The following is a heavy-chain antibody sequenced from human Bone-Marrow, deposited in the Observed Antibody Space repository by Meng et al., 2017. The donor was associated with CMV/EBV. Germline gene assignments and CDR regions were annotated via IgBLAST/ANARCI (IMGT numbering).Heavy chain of an antibody. V-gene: IGHV1-2*02. CDR1: GYTFTGYY. D-gene: IGHD3-3*01. Sequence: ASVKVSCKASGYTFTGYYMHWVRQAPGQGLEWMGWINPNSGGTNYAQKFQGRVTMTSEASISKAYMELSRLRSEDTAVYYCARVALDYDFWSGYYPYYYYGMDVWGQGTTVTVSS. CDR2: INPNSGGT. J-gene: IGHJ6*02. CDR3: ARVALDYDFWSGYYPYYYYGMDV.